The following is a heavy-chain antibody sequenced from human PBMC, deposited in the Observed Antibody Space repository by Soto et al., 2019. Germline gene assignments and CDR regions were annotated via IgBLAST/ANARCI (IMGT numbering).Heavy chain of an antibody. CDR3: GVVPAATGDY. Sequence: SETLSLTCAVSGYSISSGYYWGWIRQPPGKGLEWIGSIYHSGSTYYNPSLRSRVTISVDTSKNQFSLKLSSVTAADTAVYYCGVVPAATGDYWGQGTLVTVSS. J-gene: IGHJ4*02. V-gene: IGHV4-38-2*01. D-gene: IGHD2-2*01. CDR2: IYHSGST. CDR1: GYSISSGYY.